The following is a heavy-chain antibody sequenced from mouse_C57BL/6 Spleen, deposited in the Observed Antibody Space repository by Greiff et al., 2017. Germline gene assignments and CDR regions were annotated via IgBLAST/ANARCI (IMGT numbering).Heavy chain of an antibody. Sequence: EVKLVESGGGLVQPKGSLKLSCAASGFSFNTYAMNWVRQAPGKGLEWVARIRSKSNNYATYYAESVKDRFTISRDDSESMLYLQMNNLKTEDTAMYYCVGGSSPEYGMDYWGQGTSVTVSS. CDR3: VGGSSPEYGMDY. CDR2: IRSKSNNYAT. CDR1: GFSFNTYA. J-gene: IGHJ4*01. D-gene: IGHD1-1*01. V-gene: IGHV10-1*01.